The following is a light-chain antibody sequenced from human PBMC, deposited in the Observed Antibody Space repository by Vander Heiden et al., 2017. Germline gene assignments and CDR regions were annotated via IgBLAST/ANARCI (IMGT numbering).Light chain of an antibody. CDR2: EVS. Sequence: SAPPHPPSASGSPGQSVTISCTGTSRDVGGYNTFSWYQQHPGKAPQLLIYEVSKRPSGVPDRFSGSKSGTTASLTVSGLQADDESEYHCSSYAGSNTVLFGGGTKLTVL. CDR1: SRDVGGYNT. CDR3: SSYAGSNTVL. V-gene: IGLV2-8*01. J-gene: IGLJ2*01.